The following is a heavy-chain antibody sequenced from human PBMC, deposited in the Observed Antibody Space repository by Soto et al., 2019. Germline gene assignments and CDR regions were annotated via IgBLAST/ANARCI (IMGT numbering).Heavy chain of an antibody. V-gene: IGHV3-21*01. CDR3: ARCGPVMAGDY. Sequence: EVQLVESGGGLVKPGGSLRLSCAASGFTFSSYSMSWVRQAPGKGLEWVSSIGSSSSYIYYADSVKGRFTISRDNAKNSLYLQMNSLRAEDTAVYYCARCGPVMAGDYWGPGTLVTVSS. D-gene: IGHD6-19*01. CDR1: GFTFSSYS. J-gene: IGHJ4*02. CDR2: IGSSSSYI.